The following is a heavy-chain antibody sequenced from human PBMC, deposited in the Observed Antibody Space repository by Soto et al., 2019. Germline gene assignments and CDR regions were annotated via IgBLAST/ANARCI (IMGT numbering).Heavy chain of an antibody. CDR3: AKDMYHGDSPFDY. D-gene: IGHD4-17*01. Sequence: PGGSLRLSCAASGFTFDDYAMHWVRQAPGKGLEWVSGISWNSGSIGYADSVKGRFTISRDNAKNSLYLQMNSLRAEDTALYYCAKDMYHGDSPFDYWGQGTLVTVSS. V-gene: IGHV3-9*01. CDR2: ISWNSGSI. CDR1: GFTFDDYA. J-gene: IGHJ4*02.